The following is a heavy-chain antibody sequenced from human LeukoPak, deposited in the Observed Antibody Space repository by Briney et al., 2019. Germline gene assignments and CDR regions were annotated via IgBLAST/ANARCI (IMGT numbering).Heavy chain of an antibody. CDR2: IRSKAYGGTT. V-gene: IGHV3-49*04. CDR3: TRAPYCSGGSSYDY. J-gene: IGHJ4*02. Sequence: GGSLRLSCTASGFTFGDYAMSWVRQAPGKGLEWVGFIRSKAYGGTTEYAASVKGRFTISRDDSKSIAYLQMDSLKTEDTAVYYCTRAPYCSGGSSYDYWGQGTLVTVSS. D-gene: IGHD2-15*01. CDR1: GFTFGDYA.